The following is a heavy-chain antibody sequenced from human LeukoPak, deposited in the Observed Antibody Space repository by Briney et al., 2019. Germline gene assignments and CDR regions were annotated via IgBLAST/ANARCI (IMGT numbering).Heavy chain of an antibody. V-gene: IGHV4-59*01. CDR1: GGSISSYY. CDR2: IYYSGST. Sequence: SETLSLTCTVSGGSISSYYWSWIRQPPGKGPEWIGYIYYSGSTNYNPSLKSRVTISVDTSKNQFSLKLSSVTAADTAVYYCARGSSSWPEKNWFDPWGQGTLVTVSS. CDR3: ARGSSSWPEKNWFDP. J-gene: IGHJ5*02. D-gene: IGHD6-13*01.